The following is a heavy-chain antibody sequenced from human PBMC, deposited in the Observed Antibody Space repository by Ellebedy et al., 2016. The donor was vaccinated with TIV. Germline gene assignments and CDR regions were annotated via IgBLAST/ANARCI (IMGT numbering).Heavy chain of an antibody. V-gene: IGHV3-33*01. CDR3: ASALGTVTNVRN. D-gene: IGHD4-17*01. Sequence: GGSLRLXCAASGFTFSNYGMHWVRQAPGKGLEWVAVIWYDASNKYYVDPVKGRFTISRDNSKNTLYLQMNSLRVEDTAVYYCASALGTVTNVRNWGQGTLVTVSS. CDR1: GFTFSNYG. J-gene: IGHJ4*02. CDR2: IWYDASNK.